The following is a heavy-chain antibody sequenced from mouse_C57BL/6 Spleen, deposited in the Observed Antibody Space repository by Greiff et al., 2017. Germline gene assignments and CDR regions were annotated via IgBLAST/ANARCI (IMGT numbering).Heavy chain of an antibody. CDR2: IYPGDGDT. CDR3: ARDGYYGGAYAMDY. Sequence: QVQLQQSGAELVKPGASVKISCKASGYAFSSYWMNWVKQRPGKGLEWIGQIYPGDGDTNYNGKFKGKATLTADKSSSTAYMQLSSLTSEDSAVYFCARDGYYGGAYAMDYWGQGTSVTVSS. V-gene: IGHV1-80*01. CDR1: GYAFSSYW. D-gene: IGHD2-3*01. J-gene: IGHJ4*01.